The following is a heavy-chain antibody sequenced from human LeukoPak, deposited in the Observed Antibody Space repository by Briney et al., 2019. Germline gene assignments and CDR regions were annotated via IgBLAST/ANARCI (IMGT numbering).Heavy chain of an antibody. CDR3: ARHQVGANTFDY. Sequence: SSETLSLTCTVSGGSISSYYWGWIRQPPGKGLEWIGEFYDGWSTNYNPSLKSRVTISVDKSNNQFYLKLNSVTAADTAVYYCARHQVGANTFDYWGQGTLVTVSS. CDR2: FYDGWST. J-gene: IGHJ4*02. V-gene: IGHV4-59*08. D-gene: IGHD1-26*01. CDR1: GGSISSYY.